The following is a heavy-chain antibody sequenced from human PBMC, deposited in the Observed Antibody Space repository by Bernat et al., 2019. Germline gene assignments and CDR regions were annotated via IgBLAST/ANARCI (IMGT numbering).Heavy chain of an antibody. Sequence: EVQLVESGGGLVQPGGSLRLSCAASGFPFSIYWMGWVRQAPGKGLEWVANIKQDGSEKYYVDSVKGRFTISRDNAKNSLYLQMNSLRAEDTAVYYCARAFSMTTHYFDNWGQGTLVTVSS. CDR1: GFPFSIYW. CDR3: ARAFSMTTHYFDN. V-gene: IGHV3-7*03. D-gene: IGHD4-11*01. CDR2: IKQDGSEK. J-gene: IGHJ4*02.